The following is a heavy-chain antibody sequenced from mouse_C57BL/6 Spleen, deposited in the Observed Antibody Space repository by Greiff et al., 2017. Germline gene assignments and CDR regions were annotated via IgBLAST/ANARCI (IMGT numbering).Heavy chain of an antibody. V-gene: IGHV1-50*01. CDR2: IDPSDSYT. CDR1: GYTFTSYW. J-gene: IGHJ2*01. Sequence: QVQLQQPGAELVKPGASVKLSCKASGYTFTSYWMQWVKQRPGQGLEWIGEIDPSDSYTNYNQKFKGKATLTVDTSSSTAYMQLSSLPSEDSAVYCCAREKDGNYADYWGQGTTLTVSS. D-gene: IGHD2-1*01. CDR3: AREKDGNYADY.